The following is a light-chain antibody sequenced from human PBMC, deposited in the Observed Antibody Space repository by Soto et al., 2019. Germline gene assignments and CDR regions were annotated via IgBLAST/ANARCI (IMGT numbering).Light chain of an antibody. CDR2: DAT. CDR1: QSVSNK. V-gene: IGKV3-15*01. CDR3: RMHYACVT. Sequence: EIVMTQSPATLSVSPGETATLSCRASQSVSNKLVWYQQKPGQAPRLLIYDATTRAAGIPARFSGSGSGTEFTPIISSLQSVVFAVYYCRMHYACVTFGGGTKVEI. J-gene: IGKJ4*01.